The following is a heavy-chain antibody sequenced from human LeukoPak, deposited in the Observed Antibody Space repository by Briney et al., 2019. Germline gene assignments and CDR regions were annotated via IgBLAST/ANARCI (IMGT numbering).Heavy chain of an antibody. CDR2: IYYSGST. V-gene: IGHV4-39*01. Sequence: SETLSLTCTVSGGSISSSSYYWGWIRQPPGKGLEWIGSIYYSGSTYYNPSLKSRVTISVDTSKNQFSLKLSSVTAADTAVYYCARHAVPPTGYSNYFDYWGQGTLVTVSS. D-gene: IGHD4-11*01. J-gene: IGHJ4*02. CDR1: GGSISSSSYY. CDR3: ARHAVPPTGYSNYFDY.